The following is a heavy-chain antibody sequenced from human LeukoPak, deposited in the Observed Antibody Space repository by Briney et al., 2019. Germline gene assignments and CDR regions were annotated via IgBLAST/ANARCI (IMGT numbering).Heavy chain of an antibody. D-gene: IGHD6-13*01. CDR3: ARVGVLSSSWLLY. CDR1: GFTFSSYE. J-gene: IGHJ4*02. CDR2: ISRSAITI. Sequence: GGSLRLSCAASGFTFSSYEMNWVRQAPGKGLEWVSTISRSAITIYYADSVKGRFTISRDNAKNSLYLQMNSLRAEDTAVYYCARVGVLSSSWLLYWGQGTLVTVSS. V-gene: IGHV3-48*03.